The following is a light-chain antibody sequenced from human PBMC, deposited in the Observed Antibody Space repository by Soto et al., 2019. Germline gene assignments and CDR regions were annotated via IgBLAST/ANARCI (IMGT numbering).Light chain of an antibody. CDR2: AAS. CDR3: QQYKNWPL. Sequence: DIQMTQSPSTLSASVGDRVTITCRASQSIGNSLAWYQQRPGKAPKLLIYAASTLQSGVPSRFSGSGSGTEFTLTISSLQPEDFATYYCQQYKNWPLFGQGTLLEI. CDR1: QSIGNS. J-gene: IGKJ5*01. V-gene: IGKV1-5*01.